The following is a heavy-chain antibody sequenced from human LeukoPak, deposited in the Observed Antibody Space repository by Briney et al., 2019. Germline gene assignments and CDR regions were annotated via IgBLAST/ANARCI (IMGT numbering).Heavy chain of an antibody. V-gene: IGHV3-23*01. D-gene: IGHD3-16*01. Sequence: PGGSLRLSCAASGFTFSSYAMSWVRQAPGKGLEWVSHISGSGGSTYYADSLKGRFTLSRDNSRNTLYMQKSRLRAEDTAVYYCAKGYYDYVWGSYYFDYWGQGTLVTVSS. CDR3: AKGYYDYVWGSYYFDY. J-gene: IGHJ4*02. CDR2: ISGSGGST. CDR1: GFTFSSYA.